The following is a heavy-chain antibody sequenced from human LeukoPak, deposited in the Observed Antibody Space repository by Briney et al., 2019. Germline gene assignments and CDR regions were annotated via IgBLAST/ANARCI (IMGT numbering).Heavy chain of an antibody. D-gene: IGHD3-10*01. CDR2: MYISGTT. CDR3: ERGLVTFTGYYGSETYENCFDP. CDR1: GGSISSYH. J-gene: IGHJ5*02. Sequence: PSETLSLTCTVYGGSISSYHWSWIRHSAGKGLEWIGGMYISGTTNYNPSLKSRVTMSVDTSKNQFSLKLTSVTAADTAVYYCERGLVTFTGYYGSETYENCFDPWGQGTLVSVSS. V-gene: IGHV4-4*07.